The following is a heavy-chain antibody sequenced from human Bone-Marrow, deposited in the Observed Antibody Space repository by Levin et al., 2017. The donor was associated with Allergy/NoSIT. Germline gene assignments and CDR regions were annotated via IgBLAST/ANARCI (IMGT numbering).Heavy chain of an antibody. Sequence: GGSLRLSCAASGFTFSSYAMHWVRQAPGKGLEWVAVISYDGSNKYYADSVKGRFTISRDNSKNTLYLQMNSLRAEDTAVYYCAREGWDIVVVVAATHYYYYMNVWGKGTTVTVSS. J-gene: IGHJ6*03. D-gene: IGHD2-15*01. CDR2: ISYDGSNK. CDR3: AREGWDIVVVVAATHYYYYMNV. CDR1: GFTFSSYA. V-gene: IGHV3-30-3*01.